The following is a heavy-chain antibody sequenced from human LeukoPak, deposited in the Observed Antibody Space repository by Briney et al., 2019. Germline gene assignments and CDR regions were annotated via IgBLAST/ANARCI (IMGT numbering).Heavy chain of an antibody. J-gene: IGHJ4*02. CDR1: GFTFSDYY. CDR2: VSSSGSTI. Sequence: GGSLRLSCAASGFTFSDYYMSWIRQAPGKGLEWVSYVSSSGSTIYYADSVKGRFTISRDNSKNTLYLQMNSLRAEDTAVYYCAKGTSYSGSYYTDWGQGTLVTVSS. D-gene: IGHD3-10*01. V-gene: IGHV3-11*01. CDR3: AKGTSYSGSYYTD.